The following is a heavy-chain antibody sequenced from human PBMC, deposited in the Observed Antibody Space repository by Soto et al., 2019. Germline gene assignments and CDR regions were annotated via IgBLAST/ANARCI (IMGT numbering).Heavy chain of an antibody. D-gene: IGHD6-6*01. J-gene: IGHJ5*02. Sequence: QVQLQQWGAGLLKPSETLSLTCAVYGDSFSGYYWSWIRQPPGKGLEWIGEISHSGDTSYSPSLKSRVTISVDTSKNQFSLRLTSVTAADTAVYYCVRGDVAARLQSWGQGTLVTVSS. CDR1: GDSFSGYY. CDR3: VRGDVAARLQS. V-gene: IGHV4-34*01. CDR2: ISHSGDT.